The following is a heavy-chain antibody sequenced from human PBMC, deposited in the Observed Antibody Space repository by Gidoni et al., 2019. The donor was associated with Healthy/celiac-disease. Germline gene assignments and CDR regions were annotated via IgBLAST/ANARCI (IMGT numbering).Heavy chain of an antibody. CDR1: GGSVSSATSY. J-gene: IGHJ3*02. CDR3: ASGTYYSAFDI. D-gene: IGHD1-26*01. Sequence: TLSLTCTVSGGSVSSATSYWSWIRQPPGKGLEWIGYIYYSGSTNYNHSLKSRVTISVDTSKSQFSLKLSSMTAADTAVYYCASGTYYSAFDIWGQGTMVTVSS. CDR2: IYYSGST. V-gene: IGHV4-61*01.